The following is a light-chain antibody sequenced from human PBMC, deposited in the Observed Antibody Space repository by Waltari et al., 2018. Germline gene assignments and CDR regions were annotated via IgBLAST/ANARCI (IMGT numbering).Light chain of an antibody. V-gene: IGKV1-39*01. J-gene: IGKJ4*01. CDR2: AVS. CDR1: QTVNNY. CDR3: QQSHIKRT. Sequence: DIQMTQSPLSLSASVGDRVTITCRASQTVNNYLNWYQQKPGEAPKLLIYAVSSLQSGVPARFTGSGSGTDFSLTISSLQPEDFATYYCQQSHIKRTFGGGTKVEIK.